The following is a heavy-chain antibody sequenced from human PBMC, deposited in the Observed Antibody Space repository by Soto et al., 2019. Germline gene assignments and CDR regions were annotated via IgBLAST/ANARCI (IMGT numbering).Heavy chain of an antibody. CDR3: ARDWFRRVYYGMDA. J-gene: IGHJ6*02. V-gene: IGHV1-18*01. CDR2: ISAYNGNT. Sequence: ASVKVSCKASGYTFTSYGISWVRQAPGQGLEWMGWISAYNGNTNYAQKLQGRVTMTTDTSTSTAYMELRSLRSDDTAVYYCARDWFRRVYYGMDAWGQGTTVTVSS. CDR1: GYTFTSYG. D-gene: IGHD3-10*01.